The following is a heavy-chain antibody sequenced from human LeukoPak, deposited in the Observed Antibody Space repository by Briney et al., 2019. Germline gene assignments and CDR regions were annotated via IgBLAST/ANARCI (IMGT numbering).Heavy chain of an antibody. CDR1: GDSVSRNSAT. CDR2: TYYRSKWYN. D-gene: IGHD3-10*01. J-gene: IGHJ6*03. Sequence: KSSQTLSLTCAISGDSVSRNSATWNWIRQSPARGLEWLGRTYYRSKWYNDYAVSVKSRITINPDTSKNQFSLQLNSVTPEDTAVYYCARAVLWFGDLDYYYYMDVWGKGTTVTVSS. V-gene: IGHV6-1*01. CDR3: ARAVLWFGDLDYYYYMDV.